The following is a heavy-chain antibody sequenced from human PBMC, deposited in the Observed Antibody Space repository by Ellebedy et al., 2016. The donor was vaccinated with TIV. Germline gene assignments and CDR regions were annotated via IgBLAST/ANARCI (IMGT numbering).Heavy chain of an antibody. CDR3: ARRHYEILTGSRWFDL. D-gene: IGHD3-9*01. V-gene: IGHV2-5*01. CDR1: GFSLTTSGVG. CDR2: IYWNDDK. J-gene: IGHJ5*02. Sequence: SGPTLVKPTQTLTLTCTFSGFSLTTSGVGVGWVRQPPGKALEWLALIYWNDDKRYSPSLKTRLTITKDTSKNQVVLTVTNMDPVETGTYYDARRHYEILTGSRWFDLWGQGTLVTFSS.